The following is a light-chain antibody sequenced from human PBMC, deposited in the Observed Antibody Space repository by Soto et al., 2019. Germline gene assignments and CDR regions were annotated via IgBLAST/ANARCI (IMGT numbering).Light chain of an antibody. CDR3: SSYAGNSRYV. CDR1: ISDVGRYNY. J-gene: IGLJ1*01. CDR2: EVS. Sequence: QSALTQPPSSSGSPGQSVTISCTGTISDVGRYNYISWYQQRPGKAPKLIIYEVSKRPSGVPDRLSGFKYGNTASLTVSGLQAEDEADYYCSSYAGNSRYVFGTGTKVTVL. V-gene: IGLV2-8*01.